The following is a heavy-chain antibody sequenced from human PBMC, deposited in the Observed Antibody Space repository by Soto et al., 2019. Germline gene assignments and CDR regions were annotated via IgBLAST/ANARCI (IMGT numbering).Heavy chain of an antibody. CDR1: GYTFPNQG. V-gene: IGHV1-3*01. J-gene: IGHJ4*02. CDR3: ARDPLWFGELSSVDY. CDR2: INVGMGVT. D-gene: IGHD3-10*01. Sequence: QVQLVQSWAEVKKPGATVKVSCTACGYTFPNQGLHWLRQAPGHGLEWMGWINVGMGVTKYSQKFQGRISISRDTSASTGYMELSRLTYEDTAVYYCARDPLWFGELSSVDYWGQGTLVTVS.